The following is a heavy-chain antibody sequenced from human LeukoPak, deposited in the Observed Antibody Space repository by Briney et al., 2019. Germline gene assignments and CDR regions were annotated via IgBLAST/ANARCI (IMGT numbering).Heavy chain of an antibody. CDR1: GYTFTSHY. D-gene: IGHD2-15*01. CDR3: ARELGVYCSGGSCYDDWFDP. Sequence: ASMKGFCQASGYTFTSHYLHWVGQGPGQGLEWVGKNNPNGGSTSYAQKFQGRVTMTRDMSTSTVYMELSSLRSEDTAVYYCARELGVYCSGGSCYDDWFDPWGQGTLVTVSS. V-gene: IGHV1-46*01. CDR2: NNPNGGST. J-gene: IGHJ5*02.